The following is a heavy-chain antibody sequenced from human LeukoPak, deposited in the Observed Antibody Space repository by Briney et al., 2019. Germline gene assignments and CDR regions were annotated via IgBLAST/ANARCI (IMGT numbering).Heavy chain of an antibody. CDR2: VSYDGSNK. D-gene: IGHD6-19*01. CDR1: GFTFSSYA. CDR3: AGSPRAVAGYQGY. J-gene: IGHJ4*02. V-gene: IGHV3-30*04. Sequence: GSLRLSCAASGFTFSSYAMHWVRQAPGKGLEWVAVVSYDGSNKYYADSVKGRFTISRDNSKNTLYLQMNSLRAEDTAVYYCAGSPRAVAGYQGYWGQGTLVTVSS.